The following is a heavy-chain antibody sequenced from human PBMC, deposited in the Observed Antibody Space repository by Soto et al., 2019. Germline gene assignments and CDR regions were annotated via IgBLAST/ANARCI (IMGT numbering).Heavy chain of an antibody. J-gene: IGHJ4*02. V-gene: IGHV3-33*01. CDR3: ARGSSGWSSPFDY. CDR2: IWYDGSNK. CDR1: GFTFSSYG. Sequence: PLGGSLRLSCAASGFTFSSYGMHWVRQAPGKGLEWVAVIWYDGSNKYYADSVKGRFTISRDNSKNTLYLQMNSLRAEDTAVYHCARGSSGWSSPFDYWGQGTLVTVSS. D-gene: IGHD6-19*01.